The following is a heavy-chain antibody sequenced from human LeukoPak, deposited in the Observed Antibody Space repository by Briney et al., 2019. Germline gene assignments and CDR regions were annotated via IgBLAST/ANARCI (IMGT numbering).Heavy chain of an antibody. CDR3: ARDLSSGHDY. D-gene: IGHD6-19*01. CDR1: GFTFSSYA. J-gene: IGHJ4*02. CDR2: ISYDGSNK. Sequence: GRSLRLSCAASGFTFSSYAMHWVRQAPGKGLEWVAVISYDGSNKYYADSVKGRFTISRDNSKNTLYLQMNSLRAEDTAVYYCARDLSSGHDYWGQGTLVTVSS. V-gene: IGHV3-30-3*01.